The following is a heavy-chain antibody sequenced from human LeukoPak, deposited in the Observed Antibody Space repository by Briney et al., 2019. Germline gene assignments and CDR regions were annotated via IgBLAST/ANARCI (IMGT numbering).Heavy chain of an antibody. V-gene: IGHV4-4*07. CDR3: ARYFFGGPEWLLYDNWFDP. CDR1: GGSLSSYY. D-gene: IGHD3-3*01. CDR2: IHTIGST. Sequence: SETLSLTCSVSGGSLSSYYWTWIRQPAGKGLEWIGRIHTIGSTNYNPSLKSRVTMSIDTSKNQFSLNLSSVTAADTAVYYCARYFFGGPEWLLYDNWFDPWGQGTLVTVSS. J-gene: IGHJ5*02.